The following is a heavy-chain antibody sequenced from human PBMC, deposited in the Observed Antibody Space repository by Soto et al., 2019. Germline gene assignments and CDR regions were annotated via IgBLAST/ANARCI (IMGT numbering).Heavy chain of an antibody. J-gene: IGHJ5*02. D-gene: IGHD1-1*01. V-gene: IGHV1-3*01. Sequence: GASVKVSCKASGYTFTSYAMHWVRQAPGQRLEWMGWINAGNGNTKYSQKFQGRVTITRDTSARTAYMELSSLRSEDTAVYYCARAAGNGNWFDPWGQGTLVTVSS. CDR1: GYTFTSYA. CDR2: INAGNGNT. CDR3: ARAAGNGNWFDP.